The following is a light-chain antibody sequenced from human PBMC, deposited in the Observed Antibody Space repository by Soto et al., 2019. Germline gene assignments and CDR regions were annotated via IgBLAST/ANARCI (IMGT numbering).Light chain of an antibody. Sequence: EIVLTQSPGTLSLSPGERATLSCRASQTISDTYLAWYQQKPGQAPRLLIYATSSRATGISDRFSGSGSGTDFTLTISRLEPEDFAVYYCQQYDTSPDTFGQGTKPEIK. J-gene: IGKJ2*01. CDR3: QQYDTSPDT. CDR1: QTISDTY. V-gene: IGKV3-20*01. CDR2: ATS.